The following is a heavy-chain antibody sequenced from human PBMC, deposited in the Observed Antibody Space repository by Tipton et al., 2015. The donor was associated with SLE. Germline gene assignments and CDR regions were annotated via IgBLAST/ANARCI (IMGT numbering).Heavy chain of an antibody. CDR1: GGTFSSYA. CDR2: IIPIFGTA. Sequence: QSGAEMKKPGSSVKVSCKASGGTFSSYAISWVRQAPGQGLEWMGGIIPIFGTANYAEKFQGRVTITADESTSTAYMELSSLRSEDTAVYYCARAYSSGWYGGGSRVWGQGTMVTVSS. CDR3: ARAYSSGWYGGGSRV. D-gene: IGHD6-19*01. J-gene: IGHJ3*01. V-gene: IGHV1-69*01.